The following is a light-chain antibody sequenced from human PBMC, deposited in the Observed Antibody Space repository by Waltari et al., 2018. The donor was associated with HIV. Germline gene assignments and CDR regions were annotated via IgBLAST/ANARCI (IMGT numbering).Light chain of an antibody. CDR1: SSTIGTNY. CDR3: GTWDSSLSAEV. CDR2: YNN. V-gene: IGLV1-51*01. J-gene: IGLJ3*02. Sequence: QSVLTQPPSVSAAPGQKVTISCSGSSSTIGTNYVARYQQLPGTAPKPLIYYNNKRPSGIPDRFSGSKSGTSATLGITGLQTGDEADYYCGTWDSSLSAEVFGGGTKLTVL.